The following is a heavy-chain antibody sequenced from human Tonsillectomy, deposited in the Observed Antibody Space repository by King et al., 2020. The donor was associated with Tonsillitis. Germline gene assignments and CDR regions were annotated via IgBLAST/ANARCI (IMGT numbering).Heavy chain of an antibody. CDR3: ARDSSGWLPFDY. CDR2: IHSGGST. D-gene: IGHD6-19*01. J-gene: IGHJ4*02. V-gene: IGHV4-4*02. CDR1: GDSFSGSNW. Sequence: QLQESGPGLVQPSGTLSLTCTVSGDSFSGSNWWSWVRQSPEKGLEWIGEIHSGGSTNYNPSFKSRVTMSIDKSKNQFSLRLNSVTAAEPAVYYCARDSSGWLPFDYWGQGTLVTVSS.